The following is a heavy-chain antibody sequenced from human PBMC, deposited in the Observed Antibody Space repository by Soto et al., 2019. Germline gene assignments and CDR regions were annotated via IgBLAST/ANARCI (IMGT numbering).Heavy chain of an antibody. CDR3: ARGSGIVALPGELEDVNYDY. J-gene: IGHJ4*02. D-gene: IGHD1-1*01. CDR2: INESGST. Sequence: QVQLQQWGAGLVKPSETLSLSCAVYGQSFSGHSWAWIRQPPGKGLEWIGEINESGSTYYNPSLKRRVTISTDTSKNQCSLKLRSVSAADTAAYFCARGSGIVALPGELEDVNYDYWGQGTLVNVSS. CDR1: GQSFSGHS. V-gene: IGHV4-34*01.